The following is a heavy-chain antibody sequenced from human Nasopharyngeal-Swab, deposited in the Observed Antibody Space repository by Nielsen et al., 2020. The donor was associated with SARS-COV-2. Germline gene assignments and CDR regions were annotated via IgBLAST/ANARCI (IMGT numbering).Heavy chain of an antibody. D-gene: IGHD3-9*01. CDR2: ISYDGSNK. Sequence: VRQAPGKGLEWVAVISYDGSNKYYADSVKGQFTISRDNSKNTLYLQMNSLRAEDTAVYYCARVRLTGYYFAYYYGMDVWGQGTTVTVSS. J-gene: IGHJ6*02. V-gene: IGHV3-30*03. CDR3: ARVRLTGYYFAYYYGMDV.